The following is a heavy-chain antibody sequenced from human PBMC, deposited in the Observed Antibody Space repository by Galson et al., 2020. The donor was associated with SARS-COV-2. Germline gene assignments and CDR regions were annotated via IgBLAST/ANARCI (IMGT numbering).Heavy chain of an antibody. Sequence: SETLSLTCNVSGGSVTSEGSYWSWIRQHPGKGLEWIGYIFYSGFTYYSPSFKSRVTMSLDTSKNQFSLQLNSMTAADTAVYYCAEGLGGDYWGQGTLVTVSS. CDR2: IFYSGFT. J-gene: IGHJ4*02. V-gene: IGHV4-31*02. CDR3: AEGLGGDY. CDR1: GGSVTSEGSY. D-gene: IGHD1-26*01.